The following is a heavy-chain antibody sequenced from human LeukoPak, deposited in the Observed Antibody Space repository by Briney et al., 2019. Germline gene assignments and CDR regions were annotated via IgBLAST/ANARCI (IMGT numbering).Heavy chain of an antibody. J-gene: IGHJ4*02. Sequence: SETLSLTCTVSGYSINSGYYWGWIRPPPGKGLEWIGSIYHSGSTYYNPSLESRVTISVDTSKNQFSLKLSSATAADTAVYYCARGGDVVVVVAADFDYWGQGTLVTVSS. CDR3: ARGGDVVVVVAADFDY. CDR2: IYHSGST. CDR1: GYSINSGYY. D-gene: IGHD2-15*01. V-gene: IGHV4-38-2*02.